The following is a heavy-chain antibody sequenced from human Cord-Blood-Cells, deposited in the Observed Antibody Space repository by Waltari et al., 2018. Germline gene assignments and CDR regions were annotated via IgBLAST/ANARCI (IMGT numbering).Heavy chain of an antibody. CDR2: ISYDGSNK. D-gene: IGHD6-6*01. V-gene: IGHV3-30*18. CDR1: GFTFSSYG. Sequence: QVQLVESGGGVVQPGRSLRLSCAASGFTFSSYGMHWVRQAPGKGLEWVAVISYDGSNKYYADSVKGRFTISRDNSKNTLYRQMNGLRAEDTAVYYCAKDLSSSYYFDYWGQGTLVTVSS. CDR3: AKDLSSSYYFDY. J-gene: IGHJ4*02.